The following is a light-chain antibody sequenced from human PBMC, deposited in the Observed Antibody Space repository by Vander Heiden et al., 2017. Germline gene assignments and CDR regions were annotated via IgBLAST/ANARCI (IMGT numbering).Light chain of an antibody. V-gene: IGLV1-40*01. J-gene: IGLJ3*02. CDR1: SPNIGAGYD. Sequence: SVLTQPPSVSGAPGQRVTISCTGSSPNIGAGYDVHWYQQLPGTAPKLLIYGNSNRPSGVPDRFSGSKSGTSASLAITGLQAEDEADYYCQSYDSSLEVFGGGTKLTVL. CDR3: QSYDSSLEV. CDR2: GNS.